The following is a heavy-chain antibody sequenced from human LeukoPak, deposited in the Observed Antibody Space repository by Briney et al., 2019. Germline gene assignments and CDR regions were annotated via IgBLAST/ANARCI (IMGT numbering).Heavy chain of an antibody. Sequence: SETLSLTCTVSGYSISSGYYWGWIRQPPGKGLEWIGSIYHSGSTYYNPSLKSRVTISVDTSKNQFSLKLSSVTAADTAVYYCAREAREYSSGWFGNYYYMDVWGKGTTVTVSS. D-gene: IGHD6-19*01. CDR1: GYSISSGYY. J-gene: IGHJ6*03. CDR3: AREAREYSSGWFGNYYYMDV. V-gene: IGHV4-38-2*02. CDR2: IYHSGST.